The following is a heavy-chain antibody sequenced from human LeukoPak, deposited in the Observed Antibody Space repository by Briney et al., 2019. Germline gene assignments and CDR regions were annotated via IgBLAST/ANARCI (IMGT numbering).Heavy chain of an antibody. CDR1: GGSINNYH. V-gene: IGHV4-4*07. Sequence: SETLSLTCTDSGGSINNYHGSWIRQPAGKGLGWIGQIYTDGSTNYNPPLKSRVTMSIDTTEDRVSLTIRSVTAADTAFYYCARRDISSGWSFDYWGQGTLVTVSS. D-gene: IGHD6-19*01. CDR2: IYTDGST. CDR3: ARRDISSGWSFDY. J-gene: IGHJ4*02.